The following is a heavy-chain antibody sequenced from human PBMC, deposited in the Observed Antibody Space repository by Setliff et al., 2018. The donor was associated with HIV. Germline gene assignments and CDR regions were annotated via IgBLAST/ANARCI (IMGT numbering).Heavy chain of an antibody. J-gene: IGHJ4*02. CDR2: IYYTGST. D-gene: IGHD6-6*01. CDR3: ARLVSSSSKFDS. CDR1: GGSISSGDYY. V-gene: IGHV4-31*03. Sequence: PSETLSLTCTVCGGSISSGDYYWGWIRQHPRKGLEWIGYIYYTGSTYYNPSLKSRVTISVDTSKNQFSLKLSSVTAADTAVYYCARLVSSSSKFDSWGQGTLVTVSS.